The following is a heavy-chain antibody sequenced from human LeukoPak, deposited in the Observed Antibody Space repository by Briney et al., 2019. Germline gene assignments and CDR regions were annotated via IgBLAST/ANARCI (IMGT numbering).Heavy chain of an antibody. CDR1: GGSLRSYY. CDR3: ASSGATTLTTWGGCLFDP. J-gene: IGHJ5*02. V-gene: IGHV4-59*01. CDR2: IYYSGSA. D-gene: IGHD4-17*01. Sequence: SETLSLICTVSGGSLRSYYWSWIRQSPGKGLEWIGHIYYSGSANYNPSLKGRVTMSVDTSKNQFSLKLSSVTAADTAIYYCASSGATTLTTWGGCLFDPWGQGTLVTVSS.